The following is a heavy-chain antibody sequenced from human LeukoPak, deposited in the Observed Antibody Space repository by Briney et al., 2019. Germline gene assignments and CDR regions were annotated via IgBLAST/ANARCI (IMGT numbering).Heavy chain of an antibody. CDR2: ISYDGSNK. V-gene: IGHV3-30*01. D-gene: IGHD3-16*01. CDR1: GFTFSSYA. Sequence: GGSLRLSCAASGFTFSSYAIHWVRQAPGKGLEWVAVISYDGSNKYYADSVKGRFTISRDNSKNTLYLQMNSLRAEDTAVYYCARNMITFGGVYALDYWGQGTLVTVSS. CDR3: ARNMITFGGVYALDY. J-gene: IGHJ4*02.